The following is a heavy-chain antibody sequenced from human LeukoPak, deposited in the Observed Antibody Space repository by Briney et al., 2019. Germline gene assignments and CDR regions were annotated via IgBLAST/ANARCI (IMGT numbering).Heavy chain of an antibody. V-gene: IGHV3-30*18. Sequence: QTGGCLRLSCAASGFNFRSYGMHWVRQAPGKGLEWVAVISYEGSKKYYADSVKGRFTISRDNSKNTLYLQMNSLRAEDTALYYCAKEGCGVDCYYYYGMDVWGQGTTVTVSS. CDR3: AKEGCGVDCYYYYGMDV. D-gene: IGHD2-21*02. CDR2: ISYEGSKK. J-gene: IGHJ6*02. CDR1: GFNFRSYG.